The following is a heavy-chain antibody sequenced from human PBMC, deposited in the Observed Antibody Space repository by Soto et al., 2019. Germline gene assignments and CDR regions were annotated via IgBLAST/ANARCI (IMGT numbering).Heavy chain of an antibody. CDR3: ARGRSSGWHITYYYYGMDV. V-gene: IGHV1-69*02. D-gene: IGHD6-19*01. Sequence: QVQLVQSGAEVKKPGSSVKVSCKASGGTFSSYTISWVRQAPGQGLEWMGRIIPILGIANYAQKFQGRVTITADKSTSTAYMELSSLRSEDTAVYYCARGRSSGWHITYYYYGMDVWGQGTTVTVSS. CDR1: GGTFSSYT. CDR2: IIPILGIA. J-gene: IGHJ6*02.